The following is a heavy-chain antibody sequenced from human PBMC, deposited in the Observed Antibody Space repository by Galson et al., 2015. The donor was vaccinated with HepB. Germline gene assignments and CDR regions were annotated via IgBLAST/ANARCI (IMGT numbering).Heavy chain of an antibody. D-gene: IGHD1-26*01. Sequence: SVKVSCKATGYTFTNYYIHWVRQAPGQGLEWMGIINPSGGSTSYAQKFRDRVTMTRDTSTSTVYLELSSLRSEDTAVYYCGKVVLEGGSYWRGLDYWGQGTLVTVSS. J-gene: IGHJ4*02. CDR1: GYTFTNYY. CDR2: INPSGGST. V-gene: IGHV1-46*01. CDR3: GKVVLEGGSYWRGLDY.